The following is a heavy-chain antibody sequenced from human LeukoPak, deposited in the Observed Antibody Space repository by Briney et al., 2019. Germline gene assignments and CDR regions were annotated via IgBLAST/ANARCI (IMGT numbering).Heavy chain of an antibody. D-gene: IGHD6-6*01. V-gene: IGHV4-59*01. CDR2: IYYSGST. Sequence: SETLSLTCTVSGGSISSYYWSWIRQPPGKGLEWIGYIYYSGSTNYNPSLKSRVTISVDTSKNQFSLKLSSVTAADTAVYYCASQSIAARPIVYRGQGTLVTVSS. CDR3: ASQSIAARPIVY. J-gene: IGHJ4*02. CDR1: GGSISSYY.